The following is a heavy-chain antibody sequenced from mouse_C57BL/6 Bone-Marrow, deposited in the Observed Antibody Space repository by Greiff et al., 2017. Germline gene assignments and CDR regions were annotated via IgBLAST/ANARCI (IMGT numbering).Heavy chain of an antibody. J-gene: IGHJ2*01. D-gene: IGHD2-1*01. CDR2: ISDGGSYT. CDR3: AREDYYGNYGYFDY. Sequence: EVQLVESGGGLVKPGGSLKLSCAASGFTFSSYAMSWVRQTPEKRLEWVATISDGGSYTYYPDNVKGRFTISRDNAKNNLYLQMSHLKSEDTAMYYCAREDYYGNYGYFDYWGQGTTLTVSS. CDR1: GFTFSSYA. V-gene: IGHV5-4*01.